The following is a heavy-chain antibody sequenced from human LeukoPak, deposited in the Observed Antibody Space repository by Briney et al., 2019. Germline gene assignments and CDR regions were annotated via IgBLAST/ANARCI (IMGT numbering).Heavy chain of an antibody. CDR2: ISSSGSTI. Sequence: GGSLRLSCAASGFTITNAWMSWVRQAPGKGLEWVSYISSSGSTIYCADSVKGRFTISRDNAKNSLYLQMNSLRAEDTAVYYCARGNPMGWGRWFDPWGQGTLVTVSS. CDR3: ARGNPMGWGRWFDP. V-gene: IGHV3-11*01. D-gene: IGHD3-16*01. CDR1: GFTITNAW. J-gene: IGHJ5*02.